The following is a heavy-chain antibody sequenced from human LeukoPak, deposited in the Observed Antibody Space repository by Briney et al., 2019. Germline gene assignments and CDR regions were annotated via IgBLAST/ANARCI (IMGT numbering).Heavy chain of an antibody. D-gene: IGHD6-13*01. CDR3: AKEGYSRGYYSYYYMDV. J-gene: IGHJ6*03. CDR2: IRYDGSNK. CDR1: GFTFSSYG. Sequence: GGSLRLACAASGFTFSSYGMHWVRQAPGKGLGWVAFIRYDGSNKYYADSVKRRFNISTDNSKNTLYVQMNSLRAEYTAVYYCAKEGYSRGYYSYYYMDVWGKGTTVTVSS. V-gene: IGHV3-30*02.